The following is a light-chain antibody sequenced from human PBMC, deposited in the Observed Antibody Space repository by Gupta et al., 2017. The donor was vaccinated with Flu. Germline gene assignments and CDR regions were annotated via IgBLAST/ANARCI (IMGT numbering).Light chain of an antibody. J-gene: IGLJ2*01. CDR1: SSDVGGYNY. Sequence: QSAPTQPPPAPGTPGQSVTTSCTGTSSDVGGYNYVSWYQQHPGKAPKLIIYEVTQRPSGVPDRFSGSKSGNTASLTVSGLQAEDEAEYYCSSYADVNSMVFGGGTKLTV. CDR2: EVT. CDR3: SSYADVNSMV. V-gene: IGLV2-8*01.